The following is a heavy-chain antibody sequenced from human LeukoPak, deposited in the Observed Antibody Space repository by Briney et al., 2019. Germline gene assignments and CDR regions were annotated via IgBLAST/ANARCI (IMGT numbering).Heavy chain of an antibody. CDR3: ARSITIFGVATLGY. CDR1: GYTLTELS. CDR2: FDPAENET. Sequence: GASVKVSFKVSGYTLTELSMHWVRQAPGKGPEWMGSFDPAENETIYAQKFQGTLTLTRDMSTSTVYMELSSLRSEDTAVYYCARSITIFGVATLGYWGQGTLVTVSS. D-gene: IGHD3-3*01. V-gene: IGHV1-24*01. J-gene: IGHJ4*02.